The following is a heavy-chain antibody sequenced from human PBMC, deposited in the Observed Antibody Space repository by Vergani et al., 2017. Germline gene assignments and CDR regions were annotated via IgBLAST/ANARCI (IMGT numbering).Heavy chain of an antibody. Sequence: QVQLVQSGAEVKKPGASVKVSCKASGYTFTGYYMHWVRQAPGQGLEWMGRIIPILGIANYAQKFQGRVTITADKSTSTAYMELSSLRSEDTAVYYCAREPSVVTPDDAFDIWGQGTMVTVSS. CDR1: GYTFTGYY. J-gene: IGHJ3*02. CDR3: AREPSVVTPDDAFDI. V-gene: IGHV1-69*09. CDR2: IIPILGIA. D-gene: IGHD4-23*01.